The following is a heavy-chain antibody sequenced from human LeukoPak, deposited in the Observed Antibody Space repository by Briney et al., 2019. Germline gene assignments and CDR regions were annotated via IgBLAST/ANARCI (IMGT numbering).Heavy chain of an antibody. Sequence: GGSLRLSCAASRFTFSGYWMSWVRQAPGKGLEWVANIKPDGSEKSYVDSVKGRFTISRDNAKNSLYLQVNSLRAEDTALYYCARLSPVTMVVVSYWYFDLWGRGTLVTVSS. CDR1: RFTFSGYW. CDR2: IKPDGSEK. D-gene: IGHD3-22*01. V-gene: IGHV3-7*01. CDR3: ARLSPVTMVVVSYWYFDL. J-gene: IGHJ2*01.